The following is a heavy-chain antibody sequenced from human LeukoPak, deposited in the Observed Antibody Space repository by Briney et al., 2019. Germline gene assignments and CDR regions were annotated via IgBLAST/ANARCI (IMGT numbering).Heavy chain of an antibody. CDR2: IHSDGINK. CDR1: GFTISSYG. D-gene: IGHD6-19*01. CDR3: AYSSLST. Sequence: GGSLRLSCAASGFTISSYGMHWVRQAPGKGLEGVAFIHSDGINKYYPDSVKGRFTISRDNSKNTLYLQMNSLRAEDTAVYCCAYSSLSTWGQRTLVTVSS. J-gene: IGHJ4*02. V-gene: IGHV3-30*02.